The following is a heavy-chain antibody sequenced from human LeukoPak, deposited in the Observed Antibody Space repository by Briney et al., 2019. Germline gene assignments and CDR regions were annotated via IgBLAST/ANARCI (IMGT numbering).Heavy chain of an antibody. Sequence: SETLSLTCAVYGGSFSGYYWGWIRQPPGKGLEWIGEINYSGSTNYNPSLKSRVTISVDTSKNQFSLKLSSVTAADTAVYYCARGKVMSYYDFWSGPLYGMDVWGQGTTVTVSS. D-gene: IGHD3-3*01. V-gene: IGHV4-34*01. J-gene: IGHJ6*02. CDR3: ARGKVMSYYDFWSGPLYGMDV. CDR2: INYSGST. CDR1: GGSFSGYY.